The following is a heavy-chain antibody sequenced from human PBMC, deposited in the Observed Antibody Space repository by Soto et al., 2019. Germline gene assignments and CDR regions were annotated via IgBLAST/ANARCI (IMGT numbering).Heavy chain of an antibody. D-gene: IGHD2-15*01. CDR3: ARGLQYYFDY. Sequence: QVQLVQSGAEVKKPGSSVKVSCKASGGTFSSYAISWVRQAPGQGLEWMGGIIPIFGTANYAQKFQGRVTMTRDTSISTAYMELSRLRSDDTAVYYCARGLQYYFDYWGQGTLVTVSS. CDR1: GGTFSSYA. CDR2: IIPIFGTA. J-gene: IGHJ4*02. V-gene: IGHV1-69*06.